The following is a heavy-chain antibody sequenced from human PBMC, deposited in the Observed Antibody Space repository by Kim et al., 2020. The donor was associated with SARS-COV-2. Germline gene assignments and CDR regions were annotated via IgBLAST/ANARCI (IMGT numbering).Heavy chain of an antibody. CDR3: ARASRHWFDP. Sequence: STNYNPSLKSRVTISVDTSKNQFSLKLSSVTAADTAVYYCARASRHWFDPWGKGTLVTVSS. V-gene: IGHV4-34*01. D-gene: IGHD6-13*01. CDR2: ST. J-gene: IGHJ5*02.